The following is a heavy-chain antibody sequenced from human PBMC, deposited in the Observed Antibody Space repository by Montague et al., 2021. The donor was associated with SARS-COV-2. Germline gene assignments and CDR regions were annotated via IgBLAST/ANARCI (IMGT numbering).Heavy chain of an antibody. V-gene: IGHV4-34*01. CDR2: INHSGST. D-gene: IGHD3-10*01. J-gene: IGHJ6*02. CDR3: TSGREGNYNVMDV. CDR1: GGSFSGYY. Sequence: SETLSLTCTVYGGSFSGYYWSWIRQPPGKGLEWIGEINHSGSTNYNPSLKSRVTISVDTSKNHFSLKLSSVTAADTAIYYCTSGREGNYNVMDVWGQGTTVTVSS.